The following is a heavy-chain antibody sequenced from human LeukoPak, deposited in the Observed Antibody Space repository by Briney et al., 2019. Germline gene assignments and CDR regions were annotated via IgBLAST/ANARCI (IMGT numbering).Heavy chain of an antibody. CDR2: IVVGSGNT. J-gene: IGHJ4*02. V-gene: IGHV1-58*01. D-gene: IGHD1-26*01. CDR3: ASETVGAVPLDY. Sequence: GASVKVSCKASGFTFTSSAVQWVRQARGQRLGWIGWIVVGSGNTNYAQKFQERVSITRDMSTSTAYMELTSLRSEDAAVYYCASETVGAVPLDYWGQGTLVTVSS. CDR1: GFTFTSSA.